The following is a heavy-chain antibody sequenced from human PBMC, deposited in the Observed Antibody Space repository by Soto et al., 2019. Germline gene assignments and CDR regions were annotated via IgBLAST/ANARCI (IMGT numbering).Heavy chain of an antibody. V-gene: IGHV3-11*06. CDR2: ISGTDPYM. CDR1: GFTVSNNY. Sequence: PGGSLRLSCAVSGFTVSNNYMSWVRQAPGKGLEWVAYISGTDPYMKYADAVRGRFTISRDNAKNSVYLQMNSLRDDDTAVYYCARGSSVRGMNVWGQGTTVTVSS. CDR3: ARGSSVRGMNV. D-gene: IGHD6-13*01. J-gene: IGHJ6*02.